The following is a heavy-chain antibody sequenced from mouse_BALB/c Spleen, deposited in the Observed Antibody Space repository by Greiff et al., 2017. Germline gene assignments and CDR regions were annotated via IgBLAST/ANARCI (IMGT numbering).Heavy chain of an antibody. Sequence: VQLQESAAELARPGASVKMSCKASGYTFTSYTMHWVKQRPGQGLEWIGYINPSSGYTEYNQKFKDKTTLTADKSSSTAYMQLSSLTSEDSAVYYCARRDYGNHMDYWGQGTSVTVSS. CDR2: INPSSGYT. CDR3: ARRDYGNHMDY. D-gene: IGHD2-1*01. CDR1: GYTFTSYT. J-gene: IGHJ4*01. V-gene: IGHV1-4*02.